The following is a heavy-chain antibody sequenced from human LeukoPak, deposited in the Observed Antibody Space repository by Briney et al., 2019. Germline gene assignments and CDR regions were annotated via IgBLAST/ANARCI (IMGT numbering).Heavy chain of an antibody. D-gene: IGHD5-12*01. V-gene: IGHV3-72*01. Sequence: GGSLRLSCAASGVTLSDHYMDWVRQAPGKGLEWVGRIGNKANSYTREYAASVQGRFTISRDDSRNSLYLQMNNLKTEDTAVYFCTRGYSGISIYAFDIWGRGTMVTVSS. J-gene: IGHJ3*02. CDR3: TRGYSGISIYAFDI. CDR2: IGNKANSYTR. CDR1: GVTLSDHY.